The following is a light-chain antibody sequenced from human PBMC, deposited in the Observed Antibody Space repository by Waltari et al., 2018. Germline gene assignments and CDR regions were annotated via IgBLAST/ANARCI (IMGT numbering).Light chain of an antibody. J-gene: IGLJ3*02. CDR3: YSADDNNFWV. CDR1: VLAKKY. V-gene: IGLV3-27*01. Sequence: SYELTQPSSVSVSPGQTARITCPGDVLAKKYARWFQQKAGQAPVLGIYKDSERPSGHPERFSGSSAGTTVTLTISGAQVEDEADYYCYSADDNNFWVFGGGTKLTVL. CDR2: KDS.